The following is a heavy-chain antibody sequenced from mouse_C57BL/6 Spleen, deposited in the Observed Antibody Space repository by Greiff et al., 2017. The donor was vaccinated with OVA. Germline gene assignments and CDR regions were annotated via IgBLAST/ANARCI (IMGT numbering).Heavy chain of an antibody. D-gene: IGHD4-1*01. CDR3: ARSGRHDWALAMDY. Sequence: VKLQESGAELARPGASVKMSCKASGYTFTSYTMHWVKQRPGQGLEWIGYINPSSGYTKYNQKFKDKATLTADKSSSTAYMQLSSLTSEDSAVYYCARSGRHDWALAMDYWGQGTSVTVSS. V-gene: IGHV1-4*01. CDR1: GYTFTSYT. CDR2: INPSSGYT. J-gene: IGHJ4*01.